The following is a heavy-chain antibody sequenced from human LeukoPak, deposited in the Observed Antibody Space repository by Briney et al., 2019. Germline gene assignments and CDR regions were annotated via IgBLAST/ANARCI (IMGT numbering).Heavy chain of an antibody. V-gene: IGHV1-69*06. CDR2: IIPIFGTA. CDR1: GGTFSSYA. D-gene: IGHD7-27*01. J-gene: IGHJ3*02. CDR3: ARVAWGSSPDAFNI. Sequence: SVKVSCKASGGTFSSYAISWVRQAPGQGLEWMGGIIPIFGTANYAQKFQGRVTITADKSTSTAYMELSSLRSEDTAVYYCARVAWGSSPDAFNIWGQGTMVTVSS.